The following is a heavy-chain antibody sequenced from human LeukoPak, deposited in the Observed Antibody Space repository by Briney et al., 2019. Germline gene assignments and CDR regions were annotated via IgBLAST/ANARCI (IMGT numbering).Heavy chain of an antibody. CDR3: ARVGFLRYCSSTSCRKYYYYYMDV. CDR1: GFTFSSHA. Sequence: GGSLRLSCAASGFTFSSHAMTWVRQAPGKGLEWVSSISSSSSYIYYADPVKGRFTISRDNAKNSLYLQMNSLRAEDTAVYYCARVGFLRYCSSTSCRKYYYYYMDVWGKGTTVTVSS. CDR2: ISSSSSYI. D-gene: IGHD2-2*01. V-gene: IGHV3-21*01. J-gene: IGHJ6*03.